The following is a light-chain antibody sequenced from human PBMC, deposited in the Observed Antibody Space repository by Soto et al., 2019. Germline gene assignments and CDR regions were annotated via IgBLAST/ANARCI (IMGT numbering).Light chain of an antibody. CDR3: QQYGISPRT. CDR1: QSVSSSY. J-gene: IGKJ1*01. Sequence: EIVLTQSPGTLSLSPRERATLSCRASQSVSSSYFAWYQQKPGQAPRLLIYGASSRATGIPDRFSGSGSGTDFTLTISRLEPEDFAVYYCQQYGISPRTFGQGTKVEIK. V-gene: IGKV3-20*01. CDR2: GAS.